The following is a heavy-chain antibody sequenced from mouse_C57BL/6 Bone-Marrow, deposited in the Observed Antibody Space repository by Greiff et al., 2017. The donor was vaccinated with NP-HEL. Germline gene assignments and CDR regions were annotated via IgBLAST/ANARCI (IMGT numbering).Heavy chain of an antibody. J-gene: IGHJ2*01. CDR2: IDPETGGT. Sequence: QVQLQQSGAELVRPGASVTLSCKASGYTFTDYEMHWVKQTPVHGLEWIGAIDPETGGTAYNQKFKGKAILTADKSSSTAYMGLRSLTSEDSAVYYCTREGQLRLRNYFDYWGQGTTLTVSS. D-gene: IGHD3-2*02. V-gene: IGHV1-15*01. CDR1: GYTFTDYE. CDR3: TREGQLRLRNYFDY.